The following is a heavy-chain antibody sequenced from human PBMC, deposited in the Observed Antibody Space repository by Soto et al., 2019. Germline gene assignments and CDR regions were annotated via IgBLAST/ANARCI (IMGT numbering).Heavy chain of an antibody. CDR2: ISYDGSNK. J-gene: IGHJ6*02. CDR1: GFTFSSYG. V-gene: IGHV3-30*18. D-gene: IGHD1-26*01. CDR3: AKVLGDSGSYYYYYGMDV. Sequence: GGSLRLSCAASGFTFSSYGMHWVRQAPGKGLEWVAVISYDGSNKYYADSVKGRFTISRDNSKNTLYLQMSSLRAEDTAVYYCAKVLGDSGSYYYYYGMDVWGQGTTVTVSS.